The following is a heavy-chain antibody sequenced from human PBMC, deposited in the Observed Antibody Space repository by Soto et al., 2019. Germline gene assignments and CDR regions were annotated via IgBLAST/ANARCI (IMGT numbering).Heavy chain of an antibody. CDR1: GGTFSSYA. V-gene: IGHV1-69*13. CDR3: ASVRITIFGVVPRGPYYYYGMDV. D-gene: IGHD3-3*01. CDR2: IIPIFGTA. J-gene: IGHJ6*02. Sequence: SVKVSCKASGGTFSSYAISWVRQAPGQGLEWMGGIIPIFGTANYAQKFQGGVTITADESTSTAYMELSSLRSEDTAVYYCASVRITIFGVVPRGPYYYYGMDVWGQGTTVTVSS.